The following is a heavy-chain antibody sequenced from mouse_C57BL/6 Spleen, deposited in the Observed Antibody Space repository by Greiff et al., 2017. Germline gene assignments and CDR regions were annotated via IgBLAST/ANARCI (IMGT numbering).Heavy chain of an antibody. J-gene: IGHJ1*03. Sequence: QVQLQQPGAELVMPGASVKLSCKASGYTFTSYWMHWVKQRPGQGLEWIGEIDPSDSYTNYNQKFKGKSTLTVDKSSSTADMQLSSLTSEDSAVYYCASWQYDGSLCWYFDVWGTGTTVTVSS. D-gene: IGHD2-3*01. V-gene: IGHV1-69*01. CDR1: GYTFTSYW. CDR2: IDPSDSYT. CDR3: ASWQYDGSLCWYFDV.